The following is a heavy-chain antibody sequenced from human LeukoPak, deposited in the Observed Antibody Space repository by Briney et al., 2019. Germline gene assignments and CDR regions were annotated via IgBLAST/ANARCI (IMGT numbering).Heavy chain of an antibody. CDR2: IRYDGSNK. CDR3: AKDYYDSSGYYYPAFDI. J-gene: IGHJ3*02. Sequence: QTGGSLRLSCAASEFTFSSYGMHWVRQAPGKGLEWVAFIRYDGSNKYYADSVKGRFTISRDNSKNTLYLQMNSLRAEDTAVYYCAKDYYDSSGYYYPAFDIWGQGTMVTVSS. V-gene: IGHV3-30*02. D-gene: IGHD3-22*01. CDR1: EFTFSSYG.